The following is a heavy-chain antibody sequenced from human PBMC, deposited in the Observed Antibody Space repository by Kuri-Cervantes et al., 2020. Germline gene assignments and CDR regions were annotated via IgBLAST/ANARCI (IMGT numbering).Heavy chain of an antibody. J-gene: IGHJ4*02. D-gene: IGHD6-19*01. CDR1: GFTFGDYA. CDR3: AREGITVAGSFDY. Sequence: GESLKISCTASGFTFGDYAMSWVRQAPGKGLEWVGFIRSKAYGGTTEYAASVKGRFTMSRDDSKSIAYLQMNSLKTEDTAVYYCAREGITVAGSFDYWGQGTLVTVSS. V-gene: IGHV3-49*04. CDR2: IRSKAYGGTT.